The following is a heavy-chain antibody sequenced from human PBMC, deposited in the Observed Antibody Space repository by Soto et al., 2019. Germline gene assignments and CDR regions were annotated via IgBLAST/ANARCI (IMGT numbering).Heavy chain of an antibody. CDR3: VSGIAAAGYYYYGMDV. V-gene: IGHV3-23*01. CDR2: ISGSGGST. Sequence: GGSLRLSCAASGFTCSSHAISWFRQAPGKGLEWVGAISGSGGSTYYADSVKGRFTISRDNSKNTLYLQMNSLRAEDTAVYYCVSGIAAAGYYYYGMDVWGQGTTVTVSS. D-gene: IGHD6-13*01. J-gene: IGHJ6*02. CDR1: GFTCSSHA.